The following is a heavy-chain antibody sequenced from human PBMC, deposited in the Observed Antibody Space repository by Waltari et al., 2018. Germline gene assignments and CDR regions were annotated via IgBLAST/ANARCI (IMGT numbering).Heavy chain of an antibody. V-gene: IGHV3-30*18. CDR3: AKDVAAAGTGLFDY. J-gene: IGHJ4*02. CDR1: GFTFSSYE. Sequence: VQLVESGGGLVQPGGSLRLSCAASGFTFSSYEMNWVRQAPGKGLEWVAVISYDGSNKYYADSVKGRFTISRDNSKNTLYLQMNSLRAEDTAVYYCAKDVAAAGTGLFDYWGQGTLVTVSS. CDR2: ISYDGSNK. D-gene: IGHD6-13*01.